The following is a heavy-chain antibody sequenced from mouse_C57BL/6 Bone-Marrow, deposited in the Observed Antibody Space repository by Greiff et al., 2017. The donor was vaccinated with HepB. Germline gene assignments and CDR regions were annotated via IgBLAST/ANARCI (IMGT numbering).Heavy chain of an antibody. V-gene: IGHV2-2*01. J-gene: IGHJ4*01. CDR1: GFSLTSYG. CDR2: IWSGGST. CDR3: ARKLRYGNYLSMDY. Sequence: QVHVKQSGPGLVQPSQSLSITCTVSGFSLTSYGVHWVRQSPGKGLEWLGVIWSGGSTDYNAAFISRLSISKDNSKSQVFFKMNSLQADDTAIYYCARKLRYGNYLSMDYWGQGTSVTVSS. D-gene: IGHD2-1*01.